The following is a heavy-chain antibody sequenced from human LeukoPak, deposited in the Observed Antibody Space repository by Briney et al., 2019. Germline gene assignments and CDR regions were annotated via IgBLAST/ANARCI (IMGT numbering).Heavy chain of an antibody. D-gene: IGHD3-3*01. CDR3: ARQDTITTPGVDY. CDR2: AYYSGTT. Sequence: PSETLSLTCTVSGGSISGGSYYWGWLRQPPGKGLEWIANAYYSGTTYYNPSLKSRVTISVDTSKNQFSLKLSSVTAADTAVYYCARQDTITTPGVDYWGQGTPVTVSS. V-gene: IGHV4-39*01. CDR1: GGSISGGSYY. J-gene: IGHJ4*02.